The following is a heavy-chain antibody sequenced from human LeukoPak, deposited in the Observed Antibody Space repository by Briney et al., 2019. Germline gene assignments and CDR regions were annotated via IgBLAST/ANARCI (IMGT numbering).Heavy chain of an antibody. CDR1: GYTFTSYD. D-gene: IGHD2-15*01. CDR2: MNPNSGNT. J-gene: IGHJ4*02. CDR3: ARGYCSGGSCYRWFDY. Sequence: ASVKVSCKASGYTFTSYDINWVRQATGQGLEWMGWMNPNSGNTGYAQKFQGRVTITRNTSISTAYMELSSLRSEDTAVYYCARGYCSGGSCYRWFDYWGQGTLVTVSS. V-gene: IGHV1-8*03.